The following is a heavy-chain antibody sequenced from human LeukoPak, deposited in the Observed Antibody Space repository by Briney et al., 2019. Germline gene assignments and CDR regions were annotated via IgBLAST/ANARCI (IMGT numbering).Heavy chain of an antibody. CDR1: GFTFSSYA. CDR2: ISGSGGST. J-gene: IGHJ4*02. D-gene: IGHD6-6*01. Sequence: GGSLRLSCAASGFTFSSYAMSWVRQAPGKGLEWVSAISGSGGSTYYADSVKGRFTISRDNSKNTLYLQMNSLRAEDTAVYYCAKGGLYSSSSETDYWGQGTLVTVSS. CDR3: AKGGLYSSSSETDY. V-gene: IGHV3-23*01.